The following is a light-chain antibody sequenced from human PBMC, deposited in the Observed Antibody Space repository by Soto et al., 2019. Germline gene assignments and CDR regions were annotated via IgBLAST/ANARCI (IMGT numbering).Light chain of an antibody. Sequence: EFVLTQSPATLSVPPGERATLSCRASQSVSTNFAWYQQRPGQAPRLLIYGASTRATGIPDRFSGSGSGTDFTLTISRLEPEDSAVYYCQQYGSSPTWTFGQGTKVDIK. CDR2: GAS. J-gene: IGKJ1*01. CDR1: QSVSTN. V-gene: IGKV3-20*01. CDR3: QQYGSSPTWT.